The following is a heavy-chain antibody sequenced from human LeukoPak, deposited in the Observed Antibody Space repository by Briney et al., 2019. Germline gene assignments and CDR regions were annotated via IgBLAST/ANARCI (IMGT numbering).Heavy chain of an antibody. J-gene: IGHJ4*02. Sequence: SETLSLTCTVSGGSISSSSYYWGWIRQPPGKGLEWIGSIYYSGSTYYNPSLKSRVTISVDTSKNQFSLKLSSVTAADTAVYYCASWGSYGSSGYYSPLDYWGQGTLVTVSS. CDR2: IYYSGST. V-gene: IGHV4-39*01. D-gene: IGHD3-22*01. CDR1: GGSISSSSYY. CDR3: ASWGSYGSSGYYSPLDY.